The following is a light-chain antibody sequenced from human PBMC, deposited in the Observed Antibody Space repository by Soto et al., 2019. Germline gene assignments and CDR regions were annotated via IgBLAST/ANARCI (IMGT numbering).Light chain of an antibody. CDR1: SSDVGSYNL. CDR2: EVN. Sequence: QSVLTQPASVSGSPGQSITISCTGTSSDVGSYNLVSWYQQHPGKAPKLMIYEVNKRPSGVSNRFSGSKSGNTASLTISGLKADDEVVIPRSPKATISPFTAFGSGPKVT. J-gene: IGLJ1*01. CDR3: SPKATISPFTA. V-gene: IGLV2-23*02.